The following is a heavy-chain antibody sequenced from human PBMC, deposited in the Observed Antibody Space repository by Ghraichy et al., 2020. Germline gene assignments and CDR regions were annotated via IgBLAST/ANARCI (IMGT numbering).Heavy chain of an antibody. Sequence: GSLRLSCAASGFTFSNAWMSWVRQAPGKGLEWVGRIKSKSDGGTTDYAAPMKGRFTIPRDDSKNTLFLPMNSLKAEDTAVYYCTTFDDVVVGIAQPAPETFDIWGQGKMVTVSA. V-gene: IGHV3-15*01. D-gene: IGHD2-21*01. CDR2: IKSKSDGGTT. J-gene: IGHJ3*02. CDR3: TTFDDVVVGIAQPAPETFDI. CDR1: GFTFSNAW.